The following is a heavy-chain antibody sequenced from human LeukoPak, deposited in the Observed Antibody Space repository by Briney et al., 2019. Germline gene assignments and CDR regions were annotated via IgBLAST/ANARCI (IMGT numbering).Heavy chain of an antibody. D-gene: IGHD6-6*01. CDR2: IYYSGST. Sequence: SETLSLTCTVSGGSISSYYWSWIRQPPGKGLEWIGYIYYSGSTNYNPSLKSPVTISVDTSKNQFSLKLSSVTAADTAVYYCARAKTARGYYYYYMDVWGKGTTVTISS. CDR3: ARAKTARGYYYYYMDV. J-gene: IGHJ6*03. CDR1: GGSISSYY. V-gene: IGHV4-59*12.